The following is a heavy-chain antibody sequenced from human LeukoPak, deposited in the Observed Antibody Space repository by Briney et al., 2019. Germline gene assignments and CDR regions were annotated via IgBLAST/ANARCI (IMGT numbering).Heavy chain of an antibody. Sequence: GGSLRLSCAASGFTFSSYAMSWVRRAPGKGLEWVSAISGSGGSTYYADSVKGRFTISRDNSKNTLYLQMNSLRAEDTAVYYCVKDSSRGPGNWFDPWGQGTLVTVSS. CDR2: ISGSGGST. J-gene: IGHJ5*02. D-gene: IGHD6-25*01. V-gene: IGHV3-23*01. CDR1: GFTFSSYA. CDR3: VKDSSRGPGNWFDP.